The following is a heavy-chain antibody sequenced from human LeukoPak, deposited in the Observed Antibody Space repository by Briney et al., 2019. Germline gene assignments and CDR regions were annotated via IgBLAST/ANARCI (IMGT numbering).Heavy chain of an antibody. D-gene: IGHD3-3*01. CDR2: ISSSGSTI. V-gene: IGHV3-48*04. Sequence: GGSLRLSCAASGLTFGSYGMHWVRQAPGNGLEWVSYISSSGSTIYYADSVKGRFTISRDNAKNSLYLQMNSLRAEDTAVYYCARSGNLRFLEWLSPGGDAFDIWGQGTMVTVSS. CDR1: GLTFGSYG. CDR3: ARSGNLRFLEWLSPGGDAFDI. J-gene: IGHJ3*02.